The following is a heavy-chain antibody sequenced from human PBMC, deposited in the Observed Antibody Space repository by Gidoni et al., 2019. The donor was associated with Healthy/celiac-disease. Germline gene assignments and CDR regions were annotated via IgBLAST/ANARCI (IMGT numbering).Heavy chain of an antibody. CDR3: ARCPWGYYYDSSGPFDY. CDR1: GFPFSSYA. Sequence: QVQLVESGGGVVQPGRSLRLSCAASGFPFSSYAMHWVRQAPGKGLEWVAVISYDGSNKYYADSVKGRFTISRDNSKNTLYLQMNSLRAEDTAVYYCARCPWGYYYDSSGPFDYWGQGTLVTVSS. D-gene: IGHD3-22*01. J-gene: IGHJ4*02. CDR2: ISYDGSNK. V-gene: IGHV3-30-3*01.